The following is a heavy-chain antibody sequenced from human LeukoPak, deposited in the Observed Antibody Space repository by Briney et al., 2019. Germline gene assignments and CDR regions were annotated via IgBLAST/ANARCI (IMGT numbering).Heavy chain of an antibody. D-gene: IGHD5-18*01. CDR2: IIPIFGTA. V-gene: IGHV1-69*13. CDR1: GGTFSSYA. J-gene: IGHJ4*02. CDR3: ARERGYSYGIDY. Sequence: GASVKVSCKASGGTFSSYAISWVRQAPGQGLEWMGGIIPIFGTANYAQKFQGRVTITADESTSTAYMELSSLRSEDTAVYYCARERGYSYGIDYWGQGTLVTVSP.